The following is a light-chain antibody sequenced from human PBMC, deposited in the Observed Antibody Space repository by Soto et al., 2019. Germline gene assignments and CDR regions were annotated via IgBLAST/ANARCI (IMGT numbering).Light chain of an antibody. CDR2: GAS. V-gene: IGKV3-20*01. CDR3: QQYGSSRFT. Sequence: EIVLTQSPGPLSLSPGERATLSCRASQSISSSYLARYQQKPGKAPRLLVYGASSTATGTPDRFSGSGSGTDFPLTISRLEPEDFAVYYCQQYGSSRFTFGPGTKVDIK. J-gene: IGKJ3*01. CDR1: QSISSSY.